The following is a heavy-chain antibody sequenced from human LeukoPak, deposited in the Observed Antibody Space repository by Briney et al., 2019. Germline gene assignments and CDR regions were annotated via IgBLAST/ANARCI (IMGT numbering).Heavy chain of an antibody. Sequence: ASVKVSCKASGYTFTSYDFNWVRQATGQRPEWMGWMSPNSGDTGYAQKFQDRVTMTRNTSISTAYMELSSLRSDDTAVYYCARGRMAGTYVFDYWGQGTLVTVSS. CDR1: GYTFTSYD. CDR2: MSPNSGDT. V-gene: IGHV1-8*01. J-gene: IGHJ4*02. CDR3: ARGRMAGTYVFDY. D-gene: IGHD1-1*01.